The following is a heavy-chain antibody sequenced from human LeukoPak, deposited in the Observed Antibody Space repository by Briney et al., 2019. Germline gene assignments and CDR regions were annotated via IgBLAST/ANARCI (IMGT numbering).Heavy chain of an antibody. J-gene: IGHJ3*02. V-gene: IGHV3-30*02. Sequence: GGSLRLSCAASGFTFSSYGMHWVRQAPGKGLEWVAFIRYDGSNKYYADSVKGRFTISRDNAKNSLYLQMNSLRAEDTAVYYCASYDYGAFDIWGQGTMVTVSS. CDR2: IRYDGSNK. D-gene: IGHD4-17*01. CDR1: GFTFSSYG. CDR3: ASYDYGAFDI.